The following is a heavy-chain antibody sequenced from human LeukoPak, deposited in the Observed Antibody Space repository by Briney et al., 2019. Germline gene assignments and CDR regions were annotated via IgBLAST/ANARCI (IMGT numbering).Heavy chain of an antibody. CDR2: INWNGGST. CDR1: GFTFDDYG. D-gene: IGHD2-2*01. J-gene: IGHJ4*02. CDR3: ATDGYCSSSTTCYPPR. Sequence: GGSLRLSCAASGFTFDDYGMSWVRQAPGKGLEWVSGINWNGGSTGYADSVKGLFTISRDNAKNSLYLQMNSLRAEDTAVYYCATDGYCSSSTTCYPPRWGQGTLVTVSS. V-gene: IGHV3-20*04.